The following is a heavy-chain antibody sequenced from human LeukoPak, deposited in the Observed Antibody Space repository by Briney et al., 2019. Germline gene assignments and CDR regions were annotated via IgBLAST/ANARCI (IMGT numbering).Heavy chain of an antibody. J-gene: IGHJ3*02. D-gene: IGHD3-16*02. Sequence: PSQTLSLTCTVSGGSISSGSYYWRWIRQPAGKGLEWIGRIYTSGSTNYNPSLKSRVTISVDTSKNQFSLKLSSVTAADTAVYYCAAENEVSAFDIWGQGTMVTVSS. CDR3: AAENEVSAFDI. V-gene: IGHV4-61*02. CDR1: GGSISSGSYY. CDR2: IYTSGST.